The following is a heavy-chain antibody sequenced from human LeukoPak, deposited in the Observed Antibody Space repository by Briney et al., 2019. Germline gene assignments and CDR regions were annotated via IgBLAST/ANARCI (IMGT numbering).Heavy chain of an antibody. Sequence: SETLSLTCAVYGGSFSGYYWSWIRQPPGTGLEWIGTIYYSGSTYYNPSLKSRVTVSVDTSKNQFSLRLTSVTAADTAVYYCARMYYYDSSGHYGYNWFDPWGQGTLVTVSS. CDR1: GGSFSGYY. D-gene: IGHD3-22*01. CDR2: IYYSGST. CDR3: ARMYYYDSSGHYGYNWFDP. V-gene: IGHV4-34*01. J-gene: IGHJ5*02.